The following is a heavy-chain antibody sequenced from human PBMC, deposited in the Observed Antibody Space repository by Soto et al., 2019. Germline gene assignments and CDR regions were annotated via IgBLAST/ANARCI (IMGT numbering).Heavy chain of an antibody. J-gene: IGHJ6*02. CDR1: GFTFSDYY. CDR2: ISYSGNTI. V-gene: IGHV3-11*01. D-gene: IGHD2-21*01. CDR3: RREPGLWSATVASRASAYYYGMDD. Sequence: QVQLLESGGGLGKPGGSLRLSCAASGFTFSDYYMSWMRQAPGKGLEWISYISYSGNTIYYAESVKGRVTISRDNPKNTLYLQTITLRAEDTAVYYRRREPGLWSATVASRASAYYYGMDDWGQGTTVSVSS.